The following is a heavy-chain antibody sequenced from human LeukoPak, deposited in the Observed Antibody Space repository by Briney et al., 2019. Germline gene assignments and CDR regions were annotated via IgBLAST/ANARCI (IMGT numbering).Heavy chain of an antibody. V-gene: IGHV4-59*08. D-gene: IGHD3-22*01. CDR1: GGSISNYY. CDR2: IHYSGRN. Sequence: SETLSLTCTVSGGSISNYYWSWIRQPPGKGLEWIGYIHYSGRNSYNPSLKCRVTMSVDTSRNQFSLNLPSVTAADTAVYYCASHTYSYDSSGPLGWGPGNLVTVSS. J-gene: IGHJ4*02. CDR3: ASHTYSYDSSGPLG.